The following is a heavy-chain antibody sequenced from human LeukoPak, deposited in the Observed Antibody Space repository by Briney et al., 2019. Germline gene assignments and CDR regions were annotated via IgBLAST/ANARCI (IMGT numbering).Heavy chain of an antibody. CDR2: ISSSGRAT. J-gene: IGHJ4*02. CDR1: GFIFRSYS. V-gene: IGHV3-48*01. Sequence: PGGSLRLSCAASGFIFRSYSMNWVRQAPGKGLEWISYISSSGRATYYADSVEGRFTISRDNVKDSLYLQMNSLRAEDTAVYYCARHGWHFDYWGQGTLVTVSS. D-gene: IGHD2-15*01. CDR3: ARHGWHFDY.